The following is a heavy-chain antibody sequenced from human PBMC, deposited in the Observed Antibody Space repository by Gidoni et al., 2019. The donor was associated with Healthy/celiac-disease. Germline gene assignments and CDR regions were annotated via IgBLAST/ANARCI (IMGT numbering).Heavy chain of an antibody. J-gene: IGHJ6*02. CDR1: GFTFSSYD. CDR2: IGTAGDT. V-gene: IGHV3-13*01. D-gene: IGHD6-19*01. CDR3: ARAGAVAGTYYYGMDV. Sequence: EVQLVESGGGLVQPGGSLRLSCAASGFTFSSYDMHWVRPATGKGLEWVSAIGTAGDTYYPGSVKGRFTISRENAKNSLYLQMNSLRAGDTAVYYCARAGAVAGTYYYGMDVWGQGTTVTVSS.